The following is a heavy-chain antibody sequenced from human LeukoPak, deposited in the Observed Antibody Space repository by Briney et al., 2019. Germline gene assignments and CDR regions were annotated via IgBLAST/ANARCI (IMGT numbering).Heavy chain of an antibody. CDR1: GFAFSSYN. CDR2: ISRSSATI. CDR3: ARDRINYSNYEIDY. V-gene: IGHV3-48*04. J-gene: IGHJ4*02. Sequence: GGSLRLSRAASGFAFSSYNMNWVRQAPGKGLEWVSYISRSSATIYYADSVKGRFTISRDNAKNSLYLQMNSLTAEDTAVYYCARDRINYSNYEIDYWGQGTLVTVSS. D-gene: IGHD4-11*01.